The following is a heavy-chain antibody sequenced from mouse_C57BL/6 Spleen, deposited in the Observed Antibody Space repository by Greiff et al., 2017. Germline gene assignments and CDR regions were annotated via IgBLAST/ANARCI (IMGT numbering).Heavy chain of an antibody. CDR3: AREGVGSTGYVFDY. CDR1: GFTFSDYY. J-gene: IGHJ2*01. D-gene: IGHD3-2*02. CDR2: INYDGSST. Sequence: EVQLVESEGGLVQPGSSMKLSCTASGFTFSDYYMAWVRQVPEKGLEWVANINYDGSSTYYLDSLKSRFIISRDNAKNILYLQMSSLKSEDTATYYCAREGVGSTGYVFDYWGQGTTLTVSS. V-gene: IGHV5-16*01.